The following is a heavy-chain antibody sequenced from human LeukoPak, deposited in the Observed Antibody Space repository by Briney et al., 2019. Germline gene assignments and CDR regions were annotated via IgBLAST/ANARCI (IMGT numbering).Heavy chain of an antibody. CDR3: ERVGEIVVVSVQFDS. Sequence: GGSVSLSCVASGFTFSSYAMHWVGQARGKGLEWVAVISYEGSNKFYAGFGKGRLTITTENSKDTMYLHINSLRAEDTAVYYCERVGEIVVVSVQFDSWGQGTLVTVSS. J-gene: IGHJ4*02. CDR2: ISYEGSNK. V-gene: IGHV3-30-3*01. CDR1: GFTFSSYA. D-gene: IGHD2-21*02.